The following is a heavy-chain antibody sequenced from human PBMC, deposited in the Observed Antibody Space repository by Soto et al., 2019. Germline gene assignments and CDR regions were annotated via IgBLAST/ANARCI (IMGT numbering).Heavy chain of an antibody. Sequence: QVPLVQSGAEVKKPGASVKVSCKASGYTFTSYDINWVRQATGQGLEWMGWMNPNSGNTGYAQKFQGRVTMTRNTSISTAYMELSSLRSEDTAVYYCARGRSRYSSSWYGGRFNPWGQGTLVTVSS. V-gene: IGHV1-8*01. CDR3: ARGRSRYSSSWYGGRFNP. CDR1: GYTFTSYD. J-gene: IGHJ5*02. CDR2: MNPNSGNT. D-gene: IGHD6-13*01.